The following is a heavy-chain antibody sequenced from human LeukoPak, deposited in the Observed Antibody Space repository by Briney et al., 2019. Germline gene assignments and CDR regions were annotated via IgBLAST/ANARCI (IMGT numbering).Heavy chain of an antibody. CDR1: GGSFSGYY. J-gene: IGHJ3*02. CDR2: INHSGST. CDR3: AREGGRGAAAGTGDAFDI. Sequence: SETLSLTCAVYGGSFSGYYWSWIRQPPGKGLEWIGEINHSGSTNYNPSLKSRVTISVDTSKNQFSLKLSSVTAADTAVYYCAREGGRGAAAGTGDAFDIWGQGTMVTVSS. V-gene: IGHV4-34*01. D-gene: IGHD6-13*01.